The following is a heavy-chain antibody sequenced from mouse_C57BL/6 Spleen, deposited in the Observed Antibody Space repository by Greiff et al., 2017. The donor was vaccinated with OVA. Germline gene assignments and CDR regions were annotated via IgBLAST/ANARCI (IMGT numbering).Heavy chain of an antibody. D-gene: IGHD2-4*01. V-gene: IGHV1-52*01. CDR1: GYTFTSYW. CDR3: ASLGDYDVWFAY. J-gene: IGHJ3*01. CDR2: IDPSDSET. Sequence: QVQLQQPGAELVRPGSSVKLSCKASGYTFTSYWMHWVKQRPIQGLEWIGNIDPSDSETHYNQKFKDKATLTVDKSSSTAYMQLSSLTSEDSAVYYCASLGDYDVWFAYWGQGTLVTVSA.